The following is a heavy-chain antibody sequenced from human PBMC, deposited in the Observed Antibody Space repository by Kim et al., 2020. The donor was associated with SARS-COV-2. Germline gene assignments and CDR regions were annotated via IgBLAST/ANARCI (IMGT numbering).Heavy chain of an antibody. V-gene: IGHV4-39*01. CDR2: T. CDR3: ARHEKNWFDP. J-gene: IGHJ5*02. Sequence: THSNPSRKSRVPVPGDTSKNRFSLKLGSVTAADTAVYYCARHEKNWFDPWGQGTLVTVSS.